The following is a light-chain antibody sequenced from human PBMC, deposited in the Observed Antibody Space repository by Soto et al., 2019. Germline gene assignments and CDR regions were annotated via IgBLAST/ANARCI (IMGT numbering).Light chain of an antibody. J-gene: IGLJ2*01. CDR3: STWGDSLSSVL. V-gene: IGLV1-47*01. Sequence: QSVLTQPPSASGTPGQRVTVSCSGSSSTIGSNNVAWYKKLAGSAPKLLIYENDQRPSGVPDRFSGSKSGTSASLAISGLRPEDEATYYCSTWGDSLSSVLFGGGTKVTVL. CDR1: SSTIGSNN. CDR2: END.